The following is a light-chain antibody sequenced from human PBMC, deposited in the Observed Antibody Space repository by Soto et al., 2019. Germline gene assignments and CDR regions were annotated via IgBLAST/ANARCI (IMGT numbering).Light chain of an antibody. CDR1: SSNIGSNS. Sequence: QSVLTQPPSASGTPGQTVTISCSGSSSNIGSNSVSWYQHVPGTAPKVLIYSNNQRPSGVPGRFSGSKSGTSASLAISGLQSADEADYYCAAWDDSLNGYVFGTGTKLTVL. J-gene: IGLJ1*01. V-gene: IGLV1-44*01. CDR2: SNN. CDR3: AAWDDSLNGYV.